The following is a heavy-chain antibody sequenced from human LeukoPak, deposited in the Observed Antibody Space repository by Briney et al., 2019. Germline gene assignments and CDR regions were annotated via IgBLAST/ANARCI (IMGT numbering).Heavy chain of an antibody. D-gene: IGHD6-25*01. CDR2: IYYSGST. J-gene: IGHJ3*02. Sequence: PSETLSLTCTVSGGSISSYYWSWIRQPPGKGLEWIGNIYYSGSTNYNPSLKSRVTISVDTSKHQFSLRLNSVTAADTAVYYCARPYSSGWRGAFDIWGQGTMVTVSS. CDR3: ARPYSSGWRGAFDI. V-gene: IGHV4-59*01. CDR1: GGSISSYY.